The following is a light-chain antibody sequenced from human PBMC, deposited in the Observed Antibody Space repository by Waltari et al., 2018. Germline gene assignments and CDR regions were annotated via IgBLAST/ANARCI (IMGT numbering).Light chain of an antibody. Sequence: DIVMTQSPDSLAVSLGERATINCKSSQSVLYSSNNKNYFAWYQQKPGPPPKLLIYWASTRESGVPDRVRGSGSGTDVTLTISSLQAEDVAVYYCQQYYSTPLYSFGQGTKLEIK. V-gene: IGKV4-1*01. CDR1: QSVLYSSNNKNY. CDR3: QQYYSTPLYS. CDR2: WAS. J-gene: IGKJ2*03.